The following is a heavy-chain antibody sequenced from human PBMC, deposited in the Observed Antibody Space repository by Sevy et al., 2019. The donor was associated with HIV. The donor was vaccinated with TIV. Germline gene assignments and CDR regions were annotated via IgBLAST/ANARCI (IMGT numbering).Heavy chain of an antibody. D-gene: IGHD3-16*02. CDR2: ISSSSSTI. Sequence: GGSLRLSCAASGFTFSSYSMNWVRQAPGKGLEWVSYISSSSSTIYYADSVKGRFTISRDNAKNSLYLQMNSLGAEDTAGDYCAGRGDGITFGGVIVNEGFDYWGQGTLVTVSS. V-gene: IGHV3-48*01. J-gene: IGHJ4*02. CDR1: GFTFSSYS. CDR3: AGRGDGITFGGVIVNEGFDY.